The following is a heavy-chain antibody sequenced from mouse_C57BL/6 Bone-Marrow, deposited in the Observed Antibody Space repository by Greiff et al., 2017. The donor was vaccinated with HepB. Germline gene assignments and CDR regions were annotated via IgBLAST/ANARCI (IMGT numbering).Heavy chain of an antibody. CDR2: ISDGGSYT. CDR3: ARDLHYYGIWYFDV. V-gene: IGHV5-4*01. CDR1: GFTFSSYA. J-gene: IGHJ1*03. Sequence: EVMLVESGGGLVKPGGSLKLSCAASGFTFSSYAMSWVRQTPEKRLEWVATISDGGSYTYYPDNVKGRFTISRDNAKNNLYLQMSHLKSEDTAMYYCARDLHYYGIWYFDVWGTGTTVTVSS. D-gene: IGHD1-1*01.